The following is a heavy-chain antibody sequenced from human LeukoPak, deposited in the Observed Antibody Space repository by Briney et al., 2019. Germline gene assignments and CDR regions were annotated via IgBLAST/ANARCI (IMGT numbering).Heavy chain of an antibody. Sequence: GGSLRLSCAASGFTVSSNYMSWVRQAPGKGLEWVSVIYSGGSTYYADSVKGRFAISRDNSKNTLYLQMNSLRAEDTAVYYCARDRWGATSSFDYWGQGTLVTVSS. V-gene: IGHV3-53*01. CDR1: GFTVSSNY. D-gene: IGHD5-24*01. CDR3: ARDRWGATSSFDY. CDR2: IYSGGST. J-gene: IGHJ4*02.